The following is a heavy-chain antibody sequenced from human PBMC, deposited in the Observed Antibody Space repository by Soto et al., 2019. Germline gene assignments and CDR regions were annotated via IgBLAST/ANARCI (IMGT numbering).Heavy chain of an antibody. CDR2: INPNSGGT. V-gene: IGHV1-2*04. Sequence: ETSAEVSCKACGYTFTGYYMHWVRQAHGQGLEWMGWINPNSGGTNYAQKFQGWVTMTRDTSISTAYMELSRLRSDDTAVYYCASSYGGVVVPAADVDYYGVDVWGQGTMVTVSS. J-gene: IGHJ6*02. D-gene: IGHD2-2*01. CDR1: GYTFTGYY. CDR3: ASSYGGVVVPAADVDYYGVDV.